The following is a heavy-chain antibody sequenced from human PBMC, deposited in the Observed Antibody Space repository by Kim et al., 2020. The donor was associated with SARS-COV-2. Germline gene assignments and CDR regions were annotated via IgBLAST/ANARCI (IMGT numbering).Heavy chain of an antibody. CDR2: IYYSGST. CDR1: GGSISSSSYY. Sequence: SETLSLTCTVSGGSISSSSYYWGWIRQPPGKGLEWIGSIYYSGSTYYNPSLMSRVTISVDTSKNQFSLKLSSVTAADTAVYYCATYWGSYRTFDYWGQGTLVTVSS. CDR3: ATYWGSYRTFDY. D-gene: IGHD3-16*02. J-gene: IGHJ4*02. V-gene: IGHV4-39*01.